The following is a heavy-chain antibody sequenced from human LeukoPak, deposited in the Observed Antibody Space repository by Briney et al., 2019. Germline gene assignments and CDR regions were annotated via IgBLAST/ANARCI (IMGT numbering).Heavy chain of an antibody. Sequence: GGSLRLSCAASGFTFSSYAMSWVRQAPGKGLEWVSAISGSGGSTYYADSVKGRFTISRDNAKNSLYLQMNSLRAEDTALYYCAKDRRSYSSSWYPVLGYYYGMDVWGQGTTVTVSS. CDR3: AKDRRSYSSSWYPVLGYYYGMDV. V-gene: IGHV3-23*01. CDR1: GFTFSSYA. D-gene: IGHD6-13*01. J-gene: IGHJ6*02. CDR2: ISGSGGST.